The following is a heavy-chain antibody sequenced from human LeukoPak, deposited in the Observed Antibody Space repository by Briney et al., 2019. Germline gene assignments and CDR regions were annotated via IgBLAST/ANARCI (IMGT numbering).Heavy chain of an antibody. CDR1: GFTFSDSA. J-gene: IGHJ4*02. Sequence: GGSLRLSCAASGFTFSDSAMSWVRQAPGKGLEWVSSISGSSGSKFHADSVKGRFTISRDNSKGTLYLQMNSLRAEDTALYYCAKGSKFSGTYYFDYWGQGTLVTVSP. CDR2: ISGSSGSK. V-gene: IGHV3-23*01. D-gene: IGHD1-26*01. CDR3: AKGSKFSGTYYFDY.